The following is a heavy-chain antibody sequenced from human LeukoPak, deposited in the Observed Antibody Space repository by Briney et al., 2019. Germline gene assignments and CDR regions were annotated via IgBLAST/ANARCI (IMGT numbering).Heavy chain of an antibody. CDR3: AKVGSHFGDY. CDR2: ISSNSRDI. V-gene: IGHV3-21*01. J-gene: IGHJ4*02. CDR1: GFTFSSYT. D-gene: IGHD3-10*01. Sequence: GGSLRLSCAASGFTFSSYTMNWVRQAPGKGLEWVAAISSNSRDIFYADSVKGRFSISRDNTHNSLSLRMNSLRPEDTAVYYCAKVGSHFGDYWGQGTLVTVSS.